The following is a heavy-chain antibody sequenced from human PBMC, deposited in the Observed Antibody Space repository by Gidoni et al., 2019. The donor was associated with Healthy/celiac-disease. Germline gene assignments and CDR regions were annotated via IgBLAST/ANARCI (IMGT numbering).Heavy chain of an antibody. D-gene: IGHD6-13*01. J-gene: IGHJ4*02. V-gene: IGHV3-21*01. CDR1: GFTFSSYS. Sequence: EVQLVESGGGLVKPGGSMRLSCAASGFTFSSYSMTWVRQAPGKGLEWVSSISSSSSYIYYADSVKGRFTISRDNAKNSLYLQMNSLRAEDTAVYYCARDQRMLIAAAGDFDYWGQGTLVTVSS. CDR2: ISSSSSYI. CDR3: ARDQRMLIAAAGDFDY.